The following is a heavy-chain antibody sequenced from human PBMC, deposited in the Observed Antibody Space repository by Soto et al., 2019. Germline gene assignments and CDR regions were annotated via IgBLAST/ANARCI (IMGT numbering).Heavy chain of an antibody. J-gene: IGHJ5*02. Sequence: QVQLQESGPGLVKPSQTLSLTCTVSGGSISSGGYYWSWIRQHPGKGLEWIGYIYYSGSTYYNPSLKSRATISVDTSKNQFSLKLSSVTAADTAVYYCARGRGISSPWFDPWGQGTLVTVSS. CDR3: ARGRGISSPWFDP. D-gene: IGHD2-15*01. CDR2: IYYSGST. CDR1: GGSISSGGYY. V-gene: IGHV4-31*03.